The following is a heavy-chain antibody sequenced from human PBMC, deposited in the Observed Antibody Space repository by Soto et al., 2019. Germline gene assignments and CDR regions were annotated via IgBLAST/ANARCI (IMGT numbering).Heavy chain of an antibody. J-gene: IGHJ6*02. CDR3: ARDLGIAAAGKWDYDYYGMDV. V-gene: IGHV1-18*01. CDR1: GYTFTSYG. D-gene: IGHD6-13*01. Sequence: ASVKVSCKASGYTFTSYGISWVRQAPGQGLEGMGWISAYNGNTNYAQKLQGRVTMTTDTSTSTAYMELRSLRSDDTAVYYCARDLGIAAAGKWDYDYYGMDVWGQGTPVTVSS. CDR2: ISAYNGNT.